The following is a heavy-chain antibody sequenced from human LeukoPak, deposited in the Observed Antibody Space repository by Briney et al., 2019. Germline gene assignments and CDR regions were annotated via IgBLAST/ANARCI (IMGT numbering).Heavy chain of an antibody. V-gene: IGHV3-74*01. J-gene: IGHJ4*02. CDR2: INGDGSTT. CDR3: VRAYDY. CDR1: GFIFSSYG. Sequence: GGSLRLSCAASGFIFSSYGMHWVRQGPGKGLVWVSRINGDGSTTSYADSVKGRFTISRDNAQNTLYLQMNSLRAEDTAVYFCVRAYDYWGQGTLVTVSS.